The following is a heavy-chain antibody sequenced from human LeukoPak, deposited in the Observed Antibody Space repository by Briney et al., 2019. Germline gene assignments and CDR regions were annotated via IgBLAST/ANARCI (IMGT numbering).Heavy chain of an antibody. V-gene: IGHV3-23*01. Sequence: GGSLRLSCAASGFTSSNYAMSWVRQAPGKGLECVSGISGSGGSTYYADSVKGRFTISRDNSKNTLYLQMNSLRAEDTAIYYCAKGCGGSCYSEFDYWGQGTLVTVSS. CDR3: AKGCGGSCYSEFDY. D-gene: IGHD2-15*01. CDR1: GFTSSNYA. J-gene: IGHJ4*02. CDR2: ISGSGGST.